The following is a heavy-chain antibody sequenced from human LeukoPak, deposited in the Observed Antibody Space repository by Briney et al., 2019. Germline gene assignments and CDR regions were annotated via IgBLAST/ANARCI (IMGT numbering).Heavy chain of an antibody. CDR1: GFTFSNYG. CDR3: AKGHSAHGTGFDC. D-gene: IGHD1-14*01. V-gene: IGHV3-23*01. CDR2: ISGSGGST. J-gene: IGHJ4*02. Sequence: GGSLRLSCAASGFTFSNYGMSWVRQAPGKGLEWVSGISGSGGSTYYADSAKGRFTISRDNSKNTLHLQMNSLRAEDTAVYYCAKGHSAHGTGFDCWGLGTLVAVSS.